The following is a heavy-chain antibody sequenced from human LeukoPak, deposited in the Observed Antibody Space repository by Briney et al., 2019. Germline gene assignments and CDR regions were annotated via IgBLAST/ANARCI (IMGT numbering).Heavy chain of an antibody. CDR2: INPSGGST. J-gene: IGHJ6*02. CDR1: GYTFTSYY. V-gene: IGHV1-46*01. Sequence: WASVKVSCKASGYTFTSYYMHWVRQAPGQGLEWMGIINPSGGSTSYAQKFQGRVTMTRDTSTSTVYMELSSLRSEDTAVYYCARDAPQYDFWSGSSYYYGMDVWGQGTTVTVSS. D-gene: IGHD3-3*01. CDR3: ARDAPQYDFWSGSSYYYGMDV.